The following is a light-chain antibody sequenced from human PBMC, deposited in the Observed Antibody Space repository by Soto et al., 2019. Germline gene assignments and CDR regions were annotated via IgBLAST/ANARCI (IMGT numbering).Light chain of an antibody. Sequence: QSVLTQPPSVSGAPGQRVSISCTGSSSNIGGGYDVHWYQQLPGTAPKLLIYGDSNRPSGVPVRFSGSKSGTSASLAITGLQAEDEADYYCQSYDTSLSGVVFGGGTKLTVL. CDR2: GDS. CDR1: SSNIGGGYD. J-gene: IGLJ2*01. CDR3: QSYDTSLSGVV. V-gene: IGLV1-40*01.